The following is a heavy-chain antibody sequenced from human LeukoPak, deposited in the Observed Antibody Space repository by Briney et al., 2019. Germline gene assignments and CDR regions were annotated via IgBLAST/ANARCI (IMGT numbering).Heavy chain of an antibody. CDR2: ISYDGSNK. J-gene: IGHJ4*02. CDR1: GFTFSSYA. D-gene: IGHD5-12*01. CDR3: AKDDHSGYDPEYFDY. Sequence: GGPLRLSCAASGFTFSSYAMHWVRQAPGKGLEWVAVISYDGSNKYYADSVKGRFTISRDNSKNTLYLQMNSLRAEDTAVYYCAKDDHSGYDPEYFDYWGQGTLVTVSS. V-gene: IGHV3-30-3*01.